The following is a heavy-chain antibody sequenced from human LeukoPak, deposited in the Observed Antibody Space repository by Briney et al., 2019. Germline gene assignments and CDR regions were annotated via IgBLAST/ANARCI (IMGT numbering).Heavy chain of an antibody. J-gene: IGHJ4*02. D-gene: IGHD4-17*01. CDR3: ARGGATVRTPEFDY. V-gene: IGHV5-51*01. CDR1: GYSFTSYW. Sequence: GESLKTSWKGSGYSFTSYWIGWVRQMPGKGPEWMGIIYPGDSDTRHSPSFQGQVTISADKSISTAYLQWSSLKASDTAMYYCARGGATVRTPEFDYWGQGTLVTVSS. CDR2: IYPGDSDT.